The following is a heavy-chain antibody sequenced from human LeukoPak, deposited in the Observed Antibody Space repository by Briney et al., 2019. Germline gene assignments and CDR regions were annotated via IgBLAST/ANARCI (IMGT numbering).Heavy chain of an antibody. CDR3: ARETYYYDSSGYRFDY. J-gene: IGHJ4*02. D-gene: IGHD3-22*01. Sequence: SETLSLTCTVSGGSVSSGSYYWSWIRQPPGKGLEWNGYIYYSGSTNYNPSLKSRVTISLNTSKNQFSLKLSSLTPADTAVYYCARETYYYDSSGYRFDYWGQGTLVTVSS. CDR2: IYYSGST. V-gene: IGHV4-61*01. CDR1: GGSVSSGSYY.